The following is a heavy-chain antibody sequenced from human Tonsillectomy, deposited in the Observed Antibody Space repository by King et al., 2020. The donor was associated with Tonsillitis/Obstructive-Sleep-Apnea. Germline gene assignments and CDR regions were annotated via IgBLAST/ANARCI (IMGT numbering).Heavy chain of an antibody. Sequence: VQLVESGGGVVQPGRSLRLSCAASGFTFSNYAMHWVRQAPGKGLEWVAVISYDGSNEYYADSVKGRFTISRDNSKNTLYLQMNSLRAEDTAVYYCARAGDIVVVVAATDYWGQGTLVTVSS. CDR1: GFTFSNYA. CDR2: ISYDGSNE. CDR3: ARAGDIVVVVAATDY. J-gene: IGHJ4*02. V-gene: IGHV3-30*01. D-gene: IGHD2-15*01.